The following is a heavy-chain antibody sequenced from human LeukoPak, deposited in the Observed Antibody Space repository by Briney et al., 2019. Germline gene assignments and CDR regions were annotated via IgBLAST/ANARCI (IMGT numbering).Heavy chain of an antibody. CDR1: GCTFSNYA. V-gene: IGHV1-3*01. D-gene: IGHD4-23*01. J-gene: IGHJ3*02. CDR2: INAGDGDT. Sequence: ASVKVSCKASGCTFSNYAVHWVRQAPGQRLEWMGRINAGDGDTNYSQKFQGRVTITRDTSASTAHMELSSLRSEDTALYYCARESYGGYQFDIWGQGTVVTVSS. CDR3: ARESYGGYQFDI.